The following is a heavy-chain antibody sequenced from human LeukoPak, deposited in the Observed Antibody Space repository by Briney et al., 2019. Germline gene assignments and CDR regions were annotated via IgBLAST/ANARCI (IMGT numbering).Heavy chain of an antibody. CDR1: GCTFSSYA. CDR2: IIAIFGTA. J-gene: IGHJ3*02. Sequence: SVKLSCKASGCTFSSYAISWVRQAPGKGLEWMGGIIAIFGTANYAQKVQGRVTITTDESTSTAYMELNSLRAEDTAVYYCARGWSGYLHDAFDIWGQGTMVTVSS. D-gene: IGHD3-3*01. V-gene: IGHV1-69*05. CDR3: ARGWSGYLHDAFDI.